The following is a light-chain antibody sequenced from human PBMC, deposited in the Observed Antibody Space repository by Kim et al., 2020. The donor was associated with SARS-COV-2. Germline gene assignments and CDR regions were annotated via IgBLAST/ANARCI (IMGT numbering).Light chain of an antibody. CDR1: SSDVVSYNL. CDR3: CSYAGSSTVV. CDR2: EVS. Sequence: GQSSTIAWTETSSDVVSYNLASWYQQHPGKAPKLMIYEVSKRPSGVSNRFSGSKSGNTASLTISGLRAEDEADYYCCSYAGSSTVVFGGGTQLTVL. J-gene: IGLJ2*01. V-gene: IGLV2-23*02.